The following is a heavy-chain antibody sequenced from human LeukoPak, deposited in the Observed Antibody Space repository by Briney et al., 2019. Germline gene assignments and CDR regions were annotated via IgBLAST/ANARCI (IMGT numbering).Heavy chain of an antibody. D-gene: IGHD3-22*01. V-gene: IGHV5-51*01. CDR3: ATDPYYYDSSGYRHAFDI. Sequence: GESLKIPFKGSGYSFTTYWIGWVRQMPGKGLEWMGIIYPGDSDTTYSPSFQGQVTISAGKSISTAYLQWSSLKASDTAMYYCATDPYYYDSSGYRHAFDIWGQGTMVTVSS. J-gene: IGHJ3*02. CDR1: GYSFTTYW. CDR2: IYPGDSDT.